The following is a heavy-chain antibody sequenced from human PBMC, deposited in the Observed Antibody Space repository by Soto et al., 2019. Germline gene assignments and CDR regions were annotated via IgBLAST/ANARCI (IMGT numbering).Heavy chain of an antibody. CDR1: GFTVSSYG. CDR2: ISYDGSNK. Sequence: GGSLRLSCAASGFTVSSYGMHWVRQAPGKGLEWVAVISYDGSNKYYADSVKGRFTISRDNSKNTLHLQMNSLRAEDTAVYYCAKGRYYYDSSEPIDYWGQGTLVTVSS. V-gene: IGHV3-30*18. J-gene: IGHJ4*02. D-gene: IGHD3-22*01. CDR3: AKGRYYYDSSEPIDY.